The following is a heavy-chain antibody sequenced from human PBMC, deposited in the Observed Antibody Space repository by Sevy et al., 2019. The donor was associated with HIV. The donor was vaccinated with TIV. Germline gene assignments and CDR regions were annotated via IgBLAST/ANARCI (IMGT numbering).Heavy chain of an antibody. V-gene: IGHV3-21*01. Sequence: GGSLRLSCAASGFTFSSNTMNSVRQAPGKGLEWVSSISSRSSYIYYTDSVKGRFITSRDDAKNSLYLDMHSLRVEDTAVYYCAKNPVWDDGSSPIDYWGQGTLVTVSS. CDR3: AKNPVWDDGSSPIDY. CDR2: ISSRSSYI. J-gene: IGHJ4*02. CDR1: GFTFSSNT. D-gene: IGHD1-1*01.